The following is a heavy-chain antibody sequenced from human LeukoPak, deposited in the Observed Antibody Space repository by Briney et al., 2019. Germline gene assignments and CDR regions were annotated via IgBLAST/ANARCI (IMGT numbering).Heavy chain of an antibody. CDR2: IYHRGTT. CDR3: ARVPSGYDPNWFDP. V-gene: IGHV4-38-2*02. CDR1: GYSISSGYY. D-gene: IGHD5-12*01. Sequence: PSVTLSLTCTVSGYSISSGYYWGWIRQPPGRGLEWIGPIYHRGTTSYNLSLKSRVTMSLDTSTNHFSLKAKSATAADTAFYLCARVPSGYDPNWFDPWGEGTLVTVS. J-gene: IGHJ5*02.